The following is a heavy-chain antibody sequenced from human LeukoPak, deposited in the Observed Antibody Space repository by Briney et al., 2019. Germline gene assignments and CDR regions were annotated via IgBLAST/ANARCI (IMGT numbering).Heavy chain of an antibody. CDR3: ARVHGANFDY. CDR2: IYYSGST. J-gene: IGHJ4*02. CDR1: GGSISSGGYY. D-gene: IGHD4/OR15-4a*01. Sequence: SQTLSLTCTVSGGSISSGGYYWSWIRQHPGKGLEWIGYIYYSGSTYYNPSLKSRVTISVDTSKNQFSLKLSPVTAADTAVYYCARVHGANFDYWGQGTLVTVSS. V-gene: IGHV4-31*03.